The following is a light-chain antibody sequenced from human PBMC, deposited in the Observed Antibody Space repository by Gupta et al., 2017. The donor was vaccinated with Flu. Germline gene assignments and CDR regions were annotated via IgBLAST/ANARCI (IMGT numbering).Light chain of an antibody. Sequence: EIVMTQSPVTLSVSPGGRATLSCRASQSVSSNLAWYQQKPGQAPRLLIYGASTRATGIPARFSGSGSGTEFTLTISSLQSGDFAVYYCQQYNNWPPVFTFGPGTKVDIK. CDR2: GAS. V-gene: IGKV3-15*01. CDR3: QQYNNWPPVFT. J-gene: IGKJ3*01. CDR1: QSVSSN.